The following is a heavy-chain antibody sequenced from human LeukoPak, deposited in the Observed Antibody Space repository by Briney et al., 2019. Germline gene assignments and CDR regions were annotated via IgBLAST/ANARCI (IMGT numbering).Heavy chain of an antibody. V-gene: IGHV3-48*03. CDR3: AREAMDCSGGSCSGLGFDP. D-gene: IGHD2-15*01. Sequence: GGSLRLSCAASGFTFSNYEMNWVRQAPGKGLEWVSYISSSGSTIYYADSVKGRFTISRDNAKNSLYLQINSLRAEDTAVYYCAREAMDCSGGSCSGLGFDPWGQGTLVTVSS. J-gene: IGHJ5*02. CDR2: ISSSGSTI. CDR1: GFTFSNYE.